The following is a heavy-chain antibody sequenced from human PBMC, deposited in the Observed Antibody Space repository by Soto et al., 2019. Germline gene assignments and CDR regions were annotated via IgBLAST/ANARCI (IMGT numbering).Heavy chain of an antibody. CDR1: GGSISSYY. V-gene: IGHV4-59*08. CDR3: ASWPRYYYDSSGYYWY. D-gene: IGHD3-22*01. CDR2: IYYSGST. Sequence: QVQLQESGPGLVKPSETLSLTCTVSGGSISSYYWSWIRQPPGKGLEWIGYIYYSGSTNYNPSLKSRVTISVDTSKNQFSLKLSSVTAADTAVYYCASWPRYYYDSSGYYWYWGQGTLVTVSS. J-gene: IGHJ4*02.